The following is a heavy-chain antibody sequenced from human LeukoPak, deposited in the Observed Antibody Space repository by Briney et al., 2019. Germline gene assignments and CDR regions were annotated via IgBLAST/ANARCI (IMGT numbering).Heavy chain of an antibody. V-gene: IGHV3-66*01. J-gene: IGHJ4*02. CDR3: ARSIASGYSFDY. Sequence: GGSLRLSCAASEFTVNSNYMNWVRLAPGKGLEWLSVIYTGGNTFYADSVRGRFTISRDNSKNTVYLQMNSLRAEDTAVCYCARSIASGYSFDYWGQGTLVSVSS. CDR2: IYTGGNT. D-gene: IGHD3-10*01. CDR1: EFTVNSNY.